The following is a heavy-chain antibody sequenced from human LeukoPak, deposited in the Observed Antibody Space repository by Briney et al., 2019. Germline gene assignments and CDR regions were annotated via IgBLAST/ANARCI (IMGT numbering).Heavy chain of an antibody. CDR1: GFTFSSYA. J-gene: IGHJ4*02. D-gene: IGHD5-12*01. Sequence: PGGSLRLSCAASGFTFSSYAMSWVRQAPGKVLEWVANIKQDGSEKYYVDSVKGRFTISRDNAKNSLYLQMNSLRAEDTAVYYCATAYSGYDYFDYWGQGTLVTVSS. CDR2: IKQDGSEK. CDR3: ATAYSGYDYFDY. V-gene: IGHV3-7*01.